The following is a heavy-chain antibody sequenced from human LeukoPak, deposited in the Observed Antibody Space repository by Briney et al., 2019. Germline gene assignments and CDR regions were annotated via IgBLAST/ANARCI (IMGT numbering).Heavy chain of an antibody. J-gene: IGHJ6*03. CDR2: VNPRDSDT. V-gene: IGHV5-51*01. Sequence: PGESLKISCKGSGYSFTSYWIGWVRQMPGHGLEWMGVVNPRDSDTRYSPSFQGQVTISADQSINTAYLHWSSLQASDTATYYCARHVGGDEYLLYPDYYYYMDVWGKGTTVTVSS. CDR1: GYSFTSYW. D-gene: IGHD3-3*01. CDR3: ARHVGGDEYLLYPDYYYYMDV.